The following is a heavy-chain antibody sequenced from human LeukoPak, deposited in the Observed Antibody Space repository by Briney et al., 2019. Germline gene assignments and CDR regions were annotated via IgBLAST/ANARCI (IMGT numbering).Heavy chain of an antibody. J-gene: IGHJ4*02. V-gene: IGHV4-34*01. CDR3: ARGRGMIVPWVFDY. CDR2: INHSGST. D-gene: IGHD3-22*01. CDR1: SGSFSGYY. Sequence: SETLSLTCAVYSGSFSGYYWSWIRQPPGKGLEWIGEINHSGSTNYNPSLKSRVTISVDTSKNQFSLKLSSVTAADTAVYYCARGRGMIVPWVFDYWGQGTLVTVSS.